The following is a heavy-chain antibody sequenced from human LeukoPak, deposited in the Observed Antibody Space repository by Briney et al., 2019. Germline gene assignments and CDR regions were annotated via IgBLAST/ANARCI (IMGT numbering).Heavy chain of an antibody. CDR3: AKESVYYDYVWGSYRQGDAFDI. CDR1: GFTFDDYT. CDR2: ISWDGGST. Sequence: QPGGSLRLSCAASGFTFDDYTMHWVRQAPGKGLEWVSLISWDGGSTYYADSVKGRFTISRDNSKNSLYLQMNSLRTEDTTLYYCAKESVYYDYVWGSYRQGDAFDIWGQGTMVTVSS. J-gene: IGHJ3*02. D-gene: IGHD3-16*02. V-gene: IGHV3-43*01.